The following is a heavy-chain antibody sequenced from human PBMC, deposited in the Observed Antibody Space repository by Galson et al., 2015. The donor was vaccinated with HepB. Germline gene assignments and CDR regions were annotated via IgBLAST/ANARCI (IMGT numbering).Heavy chain of an antibody. V-gene: IGHV2-5*02. Sequence: PALVKPTQTLTLTCTFSGFSLSTSGVGVGWIRQPPGKALEWLALIYWDDDKRYSPSLKSRLTITKDTSKNQVVLTMTNMDPVDTASYYCAHLYCSGGSCYFDYWGQGTLVTVSS. J-gene: IGHJ4*02. D-gene: IGHD2-15*01. CDR3: AHLYCSGGSCYFDY. CDR2: IYWDDDK. CDR1: GFSLSTSGVG.